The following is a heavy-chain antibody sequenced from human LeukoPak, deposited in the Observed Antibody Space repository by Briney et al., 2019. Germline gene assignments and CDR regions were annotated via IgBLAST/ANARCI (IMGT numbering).Heavy chain of an antibody. D-gene: IGHD6-13*01. J-gene: IGHJ6*03. CDR1: GFTFTNYG. Sequence: ASVKVSCKASGFTFTNYGITWVRQAPGQGLEWMGWISSNNGNRNYAQKFQGRVTMTTDKSTSTAYMELRSLRIDDTAVYFCARGRVSSSSWSSTYYYYFYMDVWGKGTTVTVSS. CDR2: ISSNNGNR. V-gene: IGHV1-18*01. CDR3: ARGRVSSSSWSSTYYYYFYMDV.